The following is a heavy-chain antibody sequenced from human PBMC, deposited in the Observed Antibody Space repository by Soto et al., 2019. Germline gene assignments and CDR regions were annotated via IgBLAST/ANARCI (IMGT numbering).Heavy chain of an antibody. Sequence: QVQLVQSGAEVKKPGSSVKVSCKASGGTFSSYAISWVRQAPGQGLEWMGGIIPIFGTANYAQKFQGRVTITADESTSTAYMERSSLRSEDTAVYYCARGGTTVTSLYYGMDVWGQGTTVTVSS. D-gene: IGHD4-17*01. CDR2: IIPIFGTA. V-gene: IGHV1-69*01. CDR1: GGTFSSYA. J-gene: IGHJ6*02. CDR3: ARGGTTVTSLYYGMDV.